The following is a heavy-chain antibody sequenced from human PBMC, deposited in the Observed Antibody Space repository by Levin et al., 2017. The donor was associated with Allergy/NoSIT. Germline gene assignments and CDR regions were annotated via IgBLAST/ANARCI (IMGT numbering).Heavy chain of an antibody. CDR3: ARLIAARSTTDYYYYYGMDV. J-gene: IGHJ6*02. V-gene: IGHV4-34*01. Sequence: PSETLSLTCAVYGGSFSGYYWSWIRQPPGKGLEWIGEINHSGSTNYNPSLKSRVTISVDTSKNQFSLKLSSVTAADTAVYYCARLIAARSTTDYYYYYGMDVWGQGTTVTVSS. D-gene: IGHD6-6*01. CDR1: GGSFSGYY. CDR2: INHSGST.